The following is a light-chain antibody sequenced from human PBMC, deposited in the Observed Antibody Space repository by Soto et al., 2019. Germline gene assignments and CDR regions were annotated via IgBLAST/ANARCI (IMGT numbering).Light chain of an antibody. CDR2: DVS. J-gene: IGLJ1*01. Sequence: QSVLTQPRSVSGSPGQSVTISCTGTSSDVGAYNYVSWYQQHPGKAPKLMTYDVSKRPSGVSNRFSGSKSGNTASLTISGLQAEDEAEYYCSSYTNINTRACVFGTGTKSPS. CDR1: SSDVGAYNY. CDR3: SSYTNINTRACV. V-gene: IGLV2-11*01.